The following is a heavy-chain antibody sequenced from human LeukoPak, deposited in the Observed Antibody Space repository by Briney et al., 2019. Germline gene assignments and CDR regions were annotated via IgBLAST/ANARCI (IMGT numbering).Heavy chain of an antibody. Sequence: GGSLRLSCAASGFTFRSHNMNWVRQAPMKGLEWVSSIGSDGSYIYYADSVKGRFTISRGNAKNSLYLQMNSLTAEDTAVYYCARKMKTGDRVGAFDIWGQGTVVTISS. D-gene: IGHD1-1*01. V-gene: IGHV3-21*01. CDR3: ARKMKTGDRVGAFDI. J-gene: IGHJ3*02. CDR2: IGSDGSYI. CDR1: GFTFRSHN.